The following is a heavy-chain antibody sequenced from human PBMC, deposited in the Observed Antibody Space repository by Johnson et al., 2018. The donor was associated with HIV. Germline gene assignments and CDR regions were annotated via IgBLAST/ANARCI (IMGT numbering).Heavy chain of an antibody. Sequence: VQLVESGGGLVQPGGSLRLSCTASGFTFSSFWMTWVRQAPGKGLEWVANINVDGSQTSYLDSVQGRFTISRDNVNNSVFLLLNSLRVEDTAVYFCARAHLIFPKNAFDIWGQGTMVTVSS. CDR1: GFTFSSFW. D-gene: IGHD3-3*02. CDR3: ARAHLIFPKNAFDI. V-gene: IGHV3-7*01. J-gene: IGHJ3*02. CDR2: INVDGSQT.